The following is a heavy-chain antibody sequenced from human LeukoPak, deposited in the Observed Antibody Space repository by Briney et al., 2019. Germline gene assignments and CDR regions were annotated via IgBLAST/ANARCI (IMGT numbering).Heavy chain of an antibody. CDR1: GGSISSYY. CDR3: ARGGYYDYSDY. Sequence: SETLSLTCTVPGGSISSYYWSWIRQPPGKGLEWIGYIYYSGSTNYNPSLKSRVTISVDTSKNQFSLKLSSVTAADTAVYYCARGGYYDYSDYWGQGTLVTVSS. J-gene: IGHJ4*02. V-gene: IGHV4-59*01. D-gene: IGHD3-10*01. CDR2: IYYSGST.